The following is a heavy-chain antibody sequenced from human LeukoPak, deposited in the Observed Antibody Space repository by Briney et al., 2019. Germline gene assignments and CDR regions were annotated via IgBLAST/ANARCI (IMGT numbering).Heavy chain of an antibody. Sequence: GGSLRLSCAASGFTFDDYAMHWVRQTPGKGLEWVAVISYDGSNKYYADSVKGRFTISRDNSKNTLYLQMNSLRAEDTAVYYCAENRGVAWGQGTMVTVSS. D-gene: IGHD3-10*01. V-gene: IGHV3-30-3*01. CDR2: ISYDGSNK. CDR3: AENRGVA. CDR1: GFTFDDYA. J-gene: IGHJ3*01.